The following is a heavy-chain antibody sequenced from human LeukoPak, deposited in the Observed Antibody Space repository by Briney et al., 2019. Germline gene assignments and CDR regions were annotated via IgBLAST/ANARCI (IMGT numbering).Heavy chain of an antibody. J-gene: IGHJ4*02. D-gene: IGHD2-2*02. Sequence: PGGSLRLSCAASGLTFSSYSMNWVRQAPGKGLEWVSSISSSSSYIYYADSVKGRFTISRDNAKNSLYLQMNSLRAEDTAVYYCARDDCSSTSCYNFDYWGQGTLVTVSS. CDR1: GLTFSSYS. CDR3: ARDDCSSTSCYNFDY. CDR2: ISSSSSYI. V-gene: IGHV3-21*01.